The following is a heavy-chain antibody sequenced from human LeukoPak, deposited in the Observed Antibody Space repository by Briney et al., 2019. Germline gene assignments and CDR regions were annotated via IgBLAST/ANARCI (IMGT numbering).Heavy chain of an antibody. V-gene: IGHV1-2*02. J-gene: IGHJ3*02. D-gene: IGHD3-10*01. CDR2: INPNSGGT. CDR3: ARFAVLPNAFDI. Sequence: ASVKVSRKASGYTFTGYYMHWVRQAPGQGLEWMGWINPNSGGTNYAQKFQGRVTMTRDTSISTAYMELSRLRSDDTAVYYWARFAVLPNAFDIGGKGKMVTVSS. CDR1: GYTFTGYY.